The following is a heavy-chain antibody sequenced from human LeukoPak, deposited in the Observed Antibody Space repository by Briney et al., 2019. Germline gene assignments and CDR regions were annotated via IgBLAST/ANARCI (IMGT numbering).Heavy chain of an antibody. Sequence: GASVTVSCKASGGTFSSYAISWVRQAPGQGLEWMGRIIPILGIANYAQKFQGRVTITADKSTSTAYMELSSLRSDDTAVYYCARAGGWAREDYKADAFHIWGQGTMVTVSS. CDR1: GGTFSSYA. J-gene: IGHJ3*02. D-gene: IGHD6-19*01. V-gene: IGHV1-69*04. CDR3: ARAGGWAREDYKADAFHI. CDR2: IIPILGIA.